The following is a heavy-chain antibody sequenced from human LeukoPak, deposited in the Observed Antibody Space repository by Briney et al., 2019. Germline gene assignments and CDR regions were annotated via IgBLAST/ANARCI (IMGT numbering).Heavy chain of an antibody. Sequence: GASVRVSCKASGYTFINNWMHWVRQAPGQGLEWVGLINPTGTTTLYAQKFQGRVTLTRDMSKSTDYMELRSLKSEDTAVYYCARGLVEVGAMIMDVWGKGTTVTVSS. CDR1: GYTFINNW. V-gene: IGHV1-46*01. CDR3: ARGLVEVGAMIMDV. CDR2: INPTGTTT. J-gene: IGHJ6*03. D-gene: IGHD1-26*01.